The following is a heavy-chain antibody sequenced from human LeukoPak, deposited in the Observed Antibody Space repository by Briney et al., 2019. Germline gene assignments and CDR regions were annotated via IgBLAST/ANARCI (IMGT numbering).Heavy chain of an antibody. D-gene: IGHD6-19*01. CDR3: ARDGDKYSSGPNDY. J-gene: IGHJ4*02. CDR2: INPNSGGT. V-gene: IGHV1-2*02. Sequence: VASVKVSCKASGYTFTGYYMHWVRQAPGQGLEWMGWINPNSGGTNYAQKFQGRVTMTRDTSISTAYMELSRLRSDDTAVYYGARDGDKYSSGPNDYWGQGTLVTVSS. CDR1: GYTFTGYY.